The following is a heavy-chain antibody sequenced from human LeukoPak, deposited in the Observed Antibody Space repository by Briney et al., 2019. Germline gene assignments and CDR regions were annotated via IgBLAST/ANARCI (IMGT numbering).Heavy chain of an antibody. CDR2: IYTSGST. Sequence: PSETLSLTCTVSGGSISSGSYYWSWLRQPAGKGLEWVGRIYTSGSTNYNPSLKSRVTISVDTSKNLFSLKLSSVTAADTAVYYCAREYYDSSGFAHMDVWGKGTTVTVSS. J-gene: IGHJ6*03. CDR3: AREYYDSSGFAHMDV. CDR1: GGSISSGSYY. V-gene: IGHV4-61*02. D-gene: IGHD3-22*01.